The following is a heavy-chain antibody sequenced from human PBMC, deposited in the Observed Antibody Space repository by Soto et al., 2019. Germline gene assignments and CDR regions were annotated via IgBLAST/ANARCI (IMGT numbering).Heavy chain of an antibody. CDR3: ARELHGGSYGMDV. Sequence: EVQLVESGGGLVQPGGSLRLSCAPSGFTFSNYDMHWVRQVTGKGLEWVSGITTAGDTYYPGSVKGRFTISREKAKNSLYLQMNSLSAGDTAVYYCARELHGGSYGMDVWGQGTTVTVSS. CDR2: ITTAGDT. CDR1: GFTFSNYD. J-gene: IGHJ6*02. V-gene: IGHV3-13*01.